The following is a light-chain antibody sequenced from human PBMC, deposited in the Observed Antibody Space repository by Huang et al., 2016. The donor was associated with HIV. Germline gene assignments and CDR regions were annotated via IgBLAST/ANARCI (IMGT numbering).Light chain of an antibody. Sequence: DIQMTQSPSSLSASVGDRVTITCRSSQSISIFLNWYQQKPGKAPKLLIYAASSLQSGVPSRFSGSGSGTDFTLTISSLQPEDFATYYCQQSYRTLTFGPGTKVHIK. J-gene: IGKJ3*01. CDR3: QQSYRTLT. CDR2: AAS. V-gene: IGKV1-39*01. CDR1: QSISIF.